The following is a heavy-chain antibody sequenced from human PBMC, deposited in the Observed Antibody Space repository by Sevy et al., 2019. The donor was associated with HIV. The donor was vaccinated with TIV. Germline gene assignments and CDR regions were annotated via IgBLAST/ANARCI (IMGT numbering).Heavy chain of an antibody. CDR3: ARGPSLIVAGAAGYLDY. D-gene: IGHD2-21*01. V-gene: IGHV3-33*01. Sequence: GGSLRLSCTASGFTFSSFGVHWVRQAPGKGLEWVALMWYDGHKKYYADSVKGRFSISRDSSKNTVYLQMYNLRAEDTAVYYCARGPSLIVAGAAGYLDYWGQGTLVTVSS. CDR1: GFTFSSFG. CDR2: MWYDGHKK. J-gene: IGHJ4*02.